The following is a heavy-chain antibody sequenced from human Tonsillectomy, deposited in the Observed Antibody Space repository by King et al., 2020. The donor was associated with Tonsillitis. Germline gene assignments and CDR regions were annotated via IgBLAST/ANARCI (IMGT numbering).Heavy chain of an antibody. CDR3: ARGYSSGWYYFDY. CDR1: GGSISSYY. D-gene: IGHD6-19*01. V-gene: IGHV4-59*01. CDR2: IDYSGST. J-gene: IGHJ4*02. Sequence: VQLQESGPGLVKPSETLSLTCTVSGGSISSYYWSCIRKPQGDGLGGVGYIDYSGSTNNNPALKMRVTISVDTSKNQFSLKLSSVTAADTAVYYCARGYSSGWYYFDYWGQGTLVTVSS.